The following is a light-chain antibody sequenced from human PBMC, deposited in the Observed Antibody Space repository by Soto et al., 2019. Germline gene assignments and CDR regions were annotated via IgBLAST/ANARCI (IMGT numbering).Light chain of an antibody. CDR1: QSVSSY. CDR3: QQRSNWPPYT. J-gene: IGKJ2*01. V-gene: IGKV3-11*01. Sequence: EIVLTQSPATLSLSPGERATLSCRASQSVSSYLAWYQQKPGQAPRLLIYDASNRATGIPARFSSSGSGTDITLTISSLEPEDFAVYYSQQRSNWPPYTCGQGTKLEIK. CDR2: DAS.